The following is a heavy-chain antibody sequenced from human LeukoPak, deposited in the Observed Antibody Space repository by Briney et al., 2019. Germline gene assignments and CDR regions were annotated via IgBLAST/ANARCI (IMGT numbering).Heavy chain of an antibody. CDR3: VGYGDGLDY. CDR1: GYTFTGDY. V-gene: IGHV1-2*02. J-gene: IGHJ4*02. Sequence: ASVKVSCKASGYTFTGDYMHWVRQAPGQGLEWMGWINPNSGGTNYAQRFQGRVTMTRDTSISTAYMDLSRLRSDDTAVYYCVGYGDGLDYWGQGTLVAVSS. CDR2: INPNSGGT. D-gene: IGHD4-17*01.